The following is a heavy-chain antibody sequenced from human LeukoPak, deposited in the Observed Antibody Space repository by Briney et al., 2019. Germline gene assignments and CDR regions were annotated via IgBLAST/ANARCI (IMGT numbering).Heavy chain of an antibody. Sequence: GGSLRLSCAASGFTFSSYSMNWVRQAPGKELEWVSSISSSSSYIYYADSVKGRFTISRDNAKNSLYLQMNSLRAEDTAVYYCARVTTEDKLRYFDWLLYPGFDYWGQGTLVTVSS. CDR1: GFTFSSYS. CDR3: ARVTTEDKLRYFDWLLYPGFDY. J-gene: IGHJ4*02. D-gene: IGHD3-9*01. V-gene: IGHV3-21*01. CDR2: ISSSSSYI.